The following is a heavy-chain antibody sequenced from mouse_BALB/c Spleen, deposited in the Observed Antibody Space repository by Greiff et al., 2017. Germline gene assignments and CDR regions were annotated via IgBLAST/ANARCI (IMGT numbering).Heavy chain of an antibody. CDR2: ISSGGSYT. V-gene: IGHV5-6*01. CDR3: ARHEGGNWYFDV. J-gene: IGHJ1*01. Sequence: EVQRVESGGDLAKPGGSLKLSCAASGFTFSSYGMSWVRQTPDKRLEWVATISSGGSYTYYPDSVKGRFTISRDNAKNTLYQQMSSLKSEDTAMYYCARHEGGNWYFDVWGAGTTVTVSS. CDR1: GFTFSSYG.